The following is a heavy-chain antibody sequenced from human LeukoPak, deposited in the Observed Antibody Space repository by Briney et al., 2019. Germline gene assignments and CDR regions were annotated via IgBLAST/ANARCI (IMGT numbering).Heavy chain of an antibody. V-gene: IGHV3-43*01. CDR2: ITWDGGSA. J-gene: IGHJ3*02. CDR1: GFTFEDFS. Sequence: GGSLRVSCAASGFTFEDFSMHWVRQAPGKGLEWVSLITWDGGSAYYTDSAKGRFTISRDNSKNSLFLQMNSLTTEDTAFYYCVKAQYPCGSTLGGAFDIWGQGTMVTVSS. D-gene: IGHD2-2*01. CDR3: VKAQYPCGSTLGGAFDI.